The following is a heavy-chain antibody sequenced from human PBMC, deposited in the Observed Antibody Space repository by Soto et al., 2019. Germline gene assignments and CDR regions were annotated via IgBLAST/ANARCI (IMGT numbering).Heavy chain of an antibody. Sequence: QVQLVQSGAEVKQPGASVKVSCKASGYTFTDYYIHWVRQAPGQGLKWMGYINPSSGATNYAQKFQGRVTMTRDTSTNTAYVDLSRLRSDDTAVYYCARVEGSASSAGDWGQGTLVTVSS. V-gene: IGHV1-2*02. D-gene: IGHD6-6*01. CDR3: ARVEGSASSAGD. CDR2: INPSSGAT. J-gene: IGHJ4*02. CDR1: GYTFTDYY.